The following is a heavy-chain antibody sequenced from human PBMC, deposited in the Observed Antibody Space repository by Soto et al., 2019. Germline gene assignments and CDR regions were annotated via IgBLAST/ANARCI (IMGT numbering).Heavy chain of an antibody. V-gene: IGHV3-23*01. J-gene: IGHJ4*02. CDR2: ISGSGGST. CDR1: GFTFSSYA. CDR3: ANSSYVYVWESYRYPYCFYY. Sequence: EVQLLESGGGLVQPGGSLRLSCAASGFTFSSYAMSWVRQAPGKGLEWVSAISGSGGSTYYVDSVKGRFTISRDNSKNTLYLLSNRLSAEDTAVSDCANSSYVYVWESYRYPYCFYYWGQGTLVTVSS. D-gene: IGHD3-16*02.